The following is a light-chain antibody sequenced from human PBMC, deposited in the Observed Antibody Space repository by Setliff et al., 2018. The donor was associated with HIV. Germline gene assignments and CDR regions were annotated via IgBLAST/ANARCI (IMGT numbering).Light chain of an antibody. CDR2: DVS. V-gene: IGLV2-14*01. CDR1: SSDVGSYNS. J-gene: IGLJ1*01. CDR3: SSYTSSSTDV. Sequence: SALTQPASVSGSPGQSITISCTGTSSDVGSYNSVYWYQQHPGKAPKLMIHDVSNRPSGVSNRFSGSKSGNTASLTISGLQTEDEADYYCSSYTSSSTDVFGTGTKVTVL.